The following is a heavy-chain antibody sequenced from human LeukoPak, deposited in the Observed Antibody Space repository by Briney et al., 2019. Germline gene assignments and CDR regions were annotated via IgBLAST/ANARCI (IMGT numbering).Heavy chain of an antibody. CDR3: AKENGRTDTAMVD. V-gene: IGHV3-53*01. Sequence: GGSLRLSCAASGITVSTNFMSWVRQAPGKGLEWVSMIYADGTTHYTDSVKGRFTISRDNSKSTLNLQMISLRAEDTAVYYCAKENGRTDTAMVDWGQGTLVTVSS. D-gene: IGHD5-18*01. CDR1: GITVSTNF. CDR2: IYADGTT. J-gene: IGHJ4*02.